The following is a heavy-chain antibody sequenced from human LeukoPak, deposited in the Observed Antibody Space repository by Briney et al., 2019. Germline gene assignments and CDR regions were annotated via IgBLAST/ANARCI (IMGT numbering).Heavy chain of an antibody. CDR3: ARYGIAAAGTVD. D-gene: IGHD6-13*01. CDR2: ISYDGSNK. J-gene: IGHJ4*02. CDR1: GFTFSSYA. V-gene: IGHV3-30-3*01. Sequence: PGGSLRLSCAASGFTFSSYAMHWVRQAPGKGLEWVAVISYDGSNKYYADSVKGRFTISRDNSKNTLYLQMNSLRAEDTAVYYCARYGIAAAGTVDWGQGTLVTVSS.